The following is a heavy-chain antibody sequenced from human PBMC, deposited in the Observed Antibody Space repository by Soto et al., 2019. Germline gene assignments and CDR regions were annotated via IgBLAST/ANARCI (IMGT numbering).Heavy chain of an antibody. V-gene: IGHV1-18*04. CDR2: ISGYSGNT. CDR1: GYTFASYG. J-gene: IGHJ6*02. Sequence: GXSLKVSCKASGYTFASYGINWVRQAPGQGLEWMGWISGYSGNTNYAQKFQGRVIMTTDTSTSTAYMELRSLRSDDTAVYYCARETDVWGQGTTVTVSS. CDR3: ARETDV.